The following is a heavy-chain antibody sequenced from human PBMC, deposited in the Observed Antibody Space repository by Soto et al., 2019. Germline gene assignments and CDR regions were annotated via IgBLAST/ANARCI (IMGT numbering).Heavy chain of an antibody. CDR3: ARARATIAAAAIFAC. CDR1: GGSISTSNW. D-gene: IGHD6-13*01. J-gene: IGHJ4*02. CDR2: VYRTGST. V-gene: IGHV4-4*02. Sequence: QVQLQESGPGLVKPSGTLSLTCAVSGGSISTSNWWSWVRQPPGKGIEWIGEVYRTGSTNYNPSLENRLTISVDKSKIQFSLKPTTVTAAETAGYYSARARATIAAAAIFACWGQGTLVTVSS.